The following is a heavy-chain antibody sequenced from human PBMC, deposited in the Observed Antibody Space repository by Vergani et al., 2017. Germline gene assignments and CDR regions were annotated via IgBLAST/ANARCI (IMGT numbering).Heavy chain of an antibody. CDR1: GFTFSSYG. CDR2: ISYDGSNK. CDR3: AKDPCSGGSCYYFGY. D-gene: IGHD2-15*01. V-gene: IGHV3-30*18. J-gene: IGHJ4*02. Sequence: QVQLVESGGGVVQPGRSLRLSCAASGFTFSSYGMHWVRQAPGKGLEWVAVISYDGSNKYYADSVKGRFTISRDNSKNTLYLQMNSLGAEDTAVYYCAKDPCSGGSCYYFGYWGQGTLVTVSS.